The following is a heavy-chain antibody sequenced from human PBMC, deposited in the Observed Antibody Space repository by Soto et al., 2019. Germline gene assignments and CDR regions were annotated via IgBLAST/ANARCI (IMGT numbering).Heavy chain of an antibody. V-gene: IGHV3-23*01. J-gene: IGHJ4*02. D-gene: IGHD6-13*01. Sequence: EVQLLESGGGLVQPGGSLRLSCAASGFTFSSYAMSWVRQAPGKGLEWVSAMSGSGGSTYYADTVKGRFTISRDNSKNTLYLQMNSLRAEDTAVYYCAKENGYSSSWFEFDYWGQGTLVTVSS. CDR3: AKENGYSSSWFEFDY. CDR1: GFTFSSYA. CDR2: MSGSGGST.